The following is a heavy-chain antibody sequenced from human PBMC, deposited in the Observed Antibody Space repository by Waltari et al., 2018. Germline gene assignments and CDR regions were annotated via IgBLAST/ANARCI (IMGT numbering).Heavy chain of an antibody. D-gene: IGHD2-15*01. CDR2: VHRSGRT. CDR3: ARDRGRGLYLDS. J-gene: IGHJ4*02. CDR1: GDSMSGNYW. Sequence: QVQLQASGPGLVKPSGTLSLTCGVSGDSMSGNYWWSWVRQPPGKGLEWIGQVHRSGRTNYNPPLESRVTVSIDTFNSQFSLEVTSATAADTALYFCARDRGRGLYLDSWGRGILVTVSP. V-gene: IGHV4-4*02.